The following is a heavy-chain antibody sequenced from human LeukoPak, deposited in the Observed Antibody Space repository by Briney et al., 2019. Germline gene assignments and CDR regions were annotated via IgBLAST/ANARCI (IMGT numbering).Heavy chain of an antibody. D-gene: IGHD2-8*01. CDR1: GYTFTGYY. CDR3: ARRHWTNGVCYYFDY. V-gene: IGHV1-2*04. CDR2: INPNSGGT. J-gene: IGHJ4*02. Sequence: ASVKVSCKASGYTFTGYYMHWVRQAPGQGLEWMGWINPNSGGTNYAQKFQGWVTMTRDTSISTAYMELSRLRSDDTAVYYCARRHWTNGVCYYFDYWGQGTLVTVSS.